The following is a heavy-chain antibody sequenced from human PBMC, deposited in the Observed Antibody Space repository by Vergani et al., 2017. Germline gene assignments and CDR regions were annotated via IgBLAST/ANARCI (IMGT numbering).Heavy chain of an antibody. J-gene: IGHJ4*02. D-gene: IGHD5-24*01. V-gene: IGHV3-23*01. CDR3: GRGSDNYN. CDR1: GFTFSRHA. CDR2: IKNTGDST. Sequence: EVQLLESGGGLVQPGGSLRLSCVASGFTFSRHAMSWVRQGHGQGLEWVSSIKNTGDSTHYADSVKGRFTISRDKSKNTLYLQMNSLGVEDTAVYYCGRGSDNYNWGQGTLVTVSS.